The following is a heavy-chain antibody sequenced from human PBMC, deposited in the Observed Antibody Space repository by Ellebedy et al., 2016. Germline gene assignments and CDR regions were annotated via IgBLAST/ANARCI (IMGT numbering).Heavy chain of an antibody. J-gene: IGHJ3*01. D-gene: IGHD1-14*01. V-gene: IGHV3-53*01. CDR3: VTRHNGAFDF. CDR1: GFSVTSND. CDR2: MYGGGTE. Sequence: GGSLRLSXAASGFSVTSNDMSWVRQAPGRGLELVSLMYGGGTEYYADSVKGRFTITRDNSKNTLYLQVSGLGAGDTALYYCVTRHNGAFDFWGQGTMVTVSS.